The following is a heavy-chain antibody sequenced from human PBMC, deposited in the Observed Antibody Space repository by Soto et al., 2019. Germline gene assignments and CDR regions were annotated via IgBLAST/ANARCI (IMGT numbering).Heavy chain of an antibody. J-gene: IGHJ1*01. Sequence: ASVKVSCKASGYTFTDYYMHWVRQAPGQGLEWMGWINPNSGDTNYAQKFQGWVTLTRDTSISTAYMDLSRLTSDDTAVYFCARDLYGRSGISFQRWGQGTLVTVSS. CDR3: ARDLYGRSGISFQR. CDR2: INPNSGDT. V-gene: IGHV1-2*04. CDR1: GYTFTDYY. D-gene: IGHD2-15*01.